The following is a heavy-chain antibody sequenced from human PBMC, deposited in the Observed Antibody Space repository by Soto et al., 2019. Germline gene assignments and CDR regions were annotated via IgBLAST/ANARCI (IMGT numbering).Heavy chain of an antibody. CDR1: GGAFSDYA. J-gene: IGHJ4*02. V-gene: IGHV1-69*04. CDR2: IIPLLDTT. Sequence: VKVSCNASGGAFSDYAFSWVRQAPGQGLEWMGRIIPLLDTTNYAQKFQGRVTITRDTSASTAYMELSSLRSEDTAVYYCARDLPPIDYRGQGTLVTVSS. CDR3: ARDLPPIDY.